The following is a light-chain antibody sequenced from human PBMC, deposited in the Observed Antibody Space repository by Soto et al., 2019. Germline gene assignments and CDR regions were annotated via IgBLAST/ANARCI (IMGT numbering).Light chain of an antibody. V-gene: IGKV1-5*03. CDR2: KTS. J-gene: IGKJ4*01. CDR1: QSFSTW. CDR3: QQYNSNPLT. Sequence: DIQMTQSPSTLSASVGDRVTITCRASQSFSTWLAWYQQKPGKAPNLLIYKTSILESGVPSRFNGSGSGTEFPLTISSLQPDDFATYYCQQYNSNPLTFGGGTKGEIK.